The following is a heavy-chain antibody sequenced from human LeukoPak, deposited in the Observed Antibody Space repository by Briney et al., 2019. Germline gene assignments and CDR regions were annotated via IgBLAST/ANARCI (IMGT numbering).Heavy chain of an antibody. D-gene: IGHD2-8*01. CDR1: GGTFSSYG. Sequence: GASVKVSCKASGGTFSSYGISWVRQAPGQGLEWMGGIIPIFGTTNYAQKFQGRVTITADESTSTAYMELSSLRSEDTAVYYCARAILSYRYYYYYMDVWGKGTTVTISS. J-gene: IGHJ6*03. CDR3: ARAILSYRYYYYYMDV. V-gene: IGHV1-69*13. CDR2: IIPIFGTT.